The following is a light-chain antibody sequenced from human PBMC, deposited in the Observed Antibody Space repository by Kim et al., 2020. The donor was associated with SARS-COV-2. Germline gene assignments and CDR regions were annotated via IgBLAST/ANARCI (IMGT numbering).Light chain of an antibody. CDR2: SNK. CDR3: AAWDDSLNAPWV. CDR1: SSNSGSNT. Sequence: RVTLSVSGSSSNSGSNTLNWYQQLPGTAPKLLIYSNKQRPSGVPDRFSGSKSGTSASLAISGLQSEDEADYYCAAWDDSLNAPWVFGGGTQLTVL. V-gene: IGLV1-44*01. J-gene: IGLJ3*02.